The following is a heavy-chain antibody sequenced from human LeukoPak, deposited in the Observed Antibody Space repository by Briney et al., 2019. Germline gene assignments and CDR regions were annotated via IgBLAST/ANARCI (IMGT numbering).Heavy chain of an antibody. Sequence: GGSLRLSCAASGFTFSSYGMHWVRQAPGKGLEWVAFIWYDGSKKYYADSVKGRFTISRDNSKNMVSLEMNSLTAEDTAVYYCAKCNSSGWYFRAAFDIWGQGTMVTVSS. CDR1: GFTFSSYG. V-gene: IGHV3-30*02. D-gene: IGHD6-19*01. J-gene: IGHJ3*02. CDR3: AKCNSSGWYFRAAFDI. CDR2: IWYDGSKK.